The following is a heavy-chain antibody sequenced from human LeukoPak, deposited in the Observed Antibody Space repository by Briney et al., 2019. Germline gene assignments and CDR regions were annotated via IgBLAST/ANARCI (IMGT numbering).Heavy chain of an antibody. CDR3: ARGANWAFEY. CDR1: GFIFSNSW. CDR2: IKPDGSEK. V-gene: IGHV3-7*04. D-gene: IGHD7-27*01. Sequence: GGSLRLSCAASGFIFSNSWMNWVRQAPGKGLEWVAKIKPDGSEKYYVDSVKGRFTVSRDNAKNSLYLQMNSLRADDMAVYFCARGANWAFEYWGQGTLVTVSS. J-gene: IGHJ4*02.